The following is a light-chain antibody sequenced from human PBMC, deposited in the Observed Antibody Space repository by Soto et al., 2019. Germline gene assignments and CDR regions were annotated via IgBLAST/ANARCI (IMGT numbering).Light chain of an antibody. J-gene: IGKJ2*01. CDR1: QSVSSA. CDR3: QHYNNWPPYT. V-gene: IGKV3-15*01. CDR2: GAS. Sequence: EIVMTQSPATLTVSPGERATLSCRASQSVSSALAWYQQKPGQAPRLLIYGASTRATGIPARFSGSGSGTDFTLTISSLQSEDFAVSYCQHYNNWPPYTFGQGTKLEI.